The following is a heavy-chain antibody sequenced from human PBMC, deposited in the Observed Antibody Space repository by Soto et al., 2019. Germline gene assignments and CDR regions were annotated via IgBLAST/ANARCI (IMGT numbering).Heavy chain of an antibody. D-gene: IGHD3-3*01. CDR3: ASALLSFYDFWSGAVAYGSFDL. V-gene: IGHV4-39*01. Sequence: LSETLSLTCTVSGGSISSSSYYWGWIRQPPGKGLERIGSIYYSGSTYYNPSLKSRVTISVDTSKSQFSLKLSSVTAADTAVYYCASALLSFYDFWSGAVAYGSFDLWGRGTLVTVAS. J-gene: IGHJ2*01. CDR1: GGSISSSSYY. CDR2: IYYSGST.